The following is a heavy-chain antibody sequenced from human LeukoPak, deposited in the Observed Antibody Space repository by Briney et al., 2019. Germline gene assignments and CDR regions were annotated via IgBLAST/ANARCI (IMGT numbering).Heavy chain of an antibody. Sequence: TGGSLRLSCAASGFTFSSYWMSWVRQAPGKGLEWVANIKQDGSEKYYVDSVKDRFTISRDNAKNSLYLQMNSLRAEDTAVYYCARENGEGYCSSTSCYSYYYGMDVWGQGTTVTVSS. CDR1: GFTFSSYW. CDR3: ARENGEGYCSSTSCYSYYYGMDV. V-gene: IGHV3-7*01. CDR2: IKQDGSEK. D-gene: IGHD2-2*02. J-gene: IGHJ6*02.